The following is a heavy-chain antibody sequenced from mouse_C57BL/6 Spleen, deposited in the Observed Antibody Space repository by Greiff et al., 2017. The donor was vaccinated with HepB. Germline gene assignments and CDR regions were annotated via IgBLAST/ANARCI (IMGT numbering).Heavy chain of an antibody. Sequence: QVQLQQPGAELVKPGASVKLSCKASGYTFTSYWMHWVKQRPGQGLEWIGMIHPNSGSTNYNEKFKSKATLTVDKSSSTAYMQLSSLTSEDSAVYYCARQGGNYYGSSYGYWGQGTTLTVSS. J-gene: IGHJ2*01. D-gene: IGHD1-1*01. CDR3: ARQGGNYYGSSYGY. V-gene: IGHV1-64*01. CDR1: GYTFTSYW. CDR2: IHPNSGST.